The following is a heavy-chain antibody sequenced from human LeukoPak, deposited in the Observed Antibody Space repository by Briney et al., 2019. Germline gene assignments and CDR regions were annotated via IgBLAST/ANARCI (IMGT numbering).Heavy chain of an antibody. CDR1: GFTFSSYW. J-gene: IGHJ4*02. Sequence: GGSLRLSCAASGFTFSSYWMHWVRQAPGKGLEWVSAISASGGSTYYADSVKGRFIISRDNSKTTLYLQMNSLRAEDTAVYYCAKDQTLFDYWGQGTLVTVSS. V-gene: IGHV3-23*01. CDR2: ISASGGST. CDR3: AKDQTLFDY.